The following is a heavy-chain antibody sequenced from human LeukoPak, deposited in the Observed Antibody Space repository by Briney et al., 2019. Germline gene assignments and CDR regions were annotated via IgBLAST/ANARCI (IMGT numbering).Heavy chain of an antibody. V-gene: IGHV3-21*01. CDR2: ISSSSSYI. CDR1: GFTFSSYS. CDR3: ARQGIAAAGTGRSLYYFDY. J-gene: IGHJ4*02. D-gene: IGHD6-13*01. Sequence: GGSLRLSCAASGFTFSSYSMNWVRQAPGKGLEWVSSISSSSSYIYYADSVKGRFTISRDNAKNSLYLQMNSLRAEDTAVYYCARQGIAAAGTGRSLYYFDYWGQGTLVTVSS.